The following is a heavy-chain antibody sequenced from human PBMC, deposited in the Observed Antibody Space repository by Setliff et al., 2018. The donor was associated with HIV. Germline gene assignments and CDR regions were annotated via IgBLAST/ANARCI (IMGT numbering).Heavy chain of an antibody. V-gene: IGHV4-39*01. CDR2: MSYSGST. CDR3: ARLSKSIAVAGLDY. J-gene: IGHJ4*02. CDR1: NGSITSTNYY. D-gene: IGHD6-19*01. Sequence: SETLSLTCTASNGSITSTNYYWGWIRQSPGKGLEWIGTMSYSGSTHYNPSLKSRVTISVDTSKNQFSLRLIFVTAADTAVYYCARLSKSIAVAGLDYWGQGTLVTVSS.